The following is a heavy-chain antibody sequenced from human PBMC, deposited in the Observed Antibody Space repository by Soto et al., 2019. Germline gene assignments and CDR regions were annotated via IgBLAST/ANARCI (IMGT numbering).Heavy chain of an antibody. Sequence: ASVKVSFKASGYTFTSYGISWLRQAPGQGLEWMGWISAYNGNTNYAQKLQGRVTMTTDTSTSTAYMELRSLRSDDTAVYYCADGGVDSSGYYFAFDIWGQGTMVTVSS. CDR2: ISAYNGNT. J-gene: IGHJ3*02. CDR1: GYTFTSYG. V-gene: IGHV1-18*01. CDR3: ADGGVDSSGYYFAFDI. D-gene: IGHD3-22*01.